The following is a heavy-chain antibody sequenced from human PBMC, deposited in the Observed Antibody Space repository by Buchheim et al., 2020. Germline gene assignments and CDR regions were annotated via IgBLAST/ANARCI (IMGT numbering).Heavy chain of an antibody. Sequence: QVQLQQSGLGLVKPSQTLSLTCAISGDTVSSNSGNWNWVRQSPLRGLEWLGRTYYRSKWFNEYSESVKGRITIDPDTSKNHFSLQLNSGTPEDTAVYYCARGLAGMDVWGRGTT. CDR3: ARGLAGMDV. CDR2: TYYRSKWFN. J-gene: IGHJ6*02. CDR1: GDTVSSNSGN. V-gene: IGHV6-1*01.